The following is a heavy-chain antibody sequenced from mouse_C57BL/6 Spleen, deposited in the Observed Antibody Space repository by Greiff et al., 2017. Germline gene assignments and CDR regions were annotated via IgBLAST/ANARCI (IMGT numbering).Heavy chain of an antibody. CDR1: GYTFTSYW. Sequence: VQLQQPGAELVKPGASVKLSCKASGYTFTSYWMQWVKQRPGQGLEWIGEIDPSDSYTNYNQKFKGKATLTVDTSSSTAYRQLSSLTSEDSAVYYCARGGATPVEWTNYWGQGTTLTVSS. D-gene: IGHD1-1*01. V-gene: IGHV1-50*01. CDR2: IDPSDSYT. CDR3: ARGGATPVEWTNY. J-gene: IGHJ2*01.